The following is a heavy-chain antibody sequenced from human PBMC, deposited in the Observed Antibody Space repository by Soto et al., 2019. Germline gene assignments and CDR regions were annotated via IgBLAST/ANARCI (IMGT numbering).Heavy chain of an antibody. CDR3: ARVEAPLIHSDHYYYGMDV. D-gene: IGHD5-18*01. CDR2: IWYDGTNT. Sequence: QVQLVESGGGVVRPGRSLRLACEASGFSFSTYGMHWVRQAPGKGLQWVAVIWYDGTNTYYADSVKGRFTISRDNSKDTLYLEMNTLRAEDTAVYYCARVEAPLIHSDHYYYGMDVWGQGTTVTVSS. CDR1: GFSFSTYG. V-gene: IGHV3-33*01. J-gene: IGHJ6*02.